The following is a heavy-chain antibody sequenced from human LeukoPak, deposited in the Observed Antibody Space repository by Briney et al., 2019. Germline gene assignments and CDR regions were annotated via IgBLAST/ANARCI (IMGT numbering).Heavy chain of an antibody. CDR2: IYYSGST. CDR3: ARNNPMYYDILTGYYKSLSFDY. D-gene: IGHD3-9*01. J-gene: IGHJ4*02. CDR1: GGSISSYY. Sequence: SETLSLTCTVSGGSISSYYWSWIRQPPEKGLEWIGYIYYSGSTNYNPSLKSRVTISVDTSKNQFSLKLSSVTAADTAVYYCARNNPMYYDILTGYYKSLSFDYWGQGTLVTVSS. V-gene: IGHV4-59*01.